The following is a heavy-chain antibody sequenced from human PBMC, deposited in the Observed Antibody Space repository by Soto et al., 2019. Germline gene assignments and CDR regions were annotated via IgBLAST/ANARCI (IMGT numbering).Heavy chain of an antibody. CDR2: LIPIFGTA. CDR3: ARSQGGSSSLDVYDYYYYGMDV. J-gene: IGHJ6*02. CDR1: GGTFSSYA. D-gene: IGHD2-15*01. Sequence: QVQLVQSGAEVKKPGSSVKVSCKAPGGTFSSYAISWVRQAPGQGLEWMGGLIPIFGTAKYAQKFQGRVTITADESTSTGYTELSSLRSEDTAVYYCARSQGGSSSLDVYDYYYYGMDVWGQGTTVTVSS. V-gene: IGHV1-69*01.